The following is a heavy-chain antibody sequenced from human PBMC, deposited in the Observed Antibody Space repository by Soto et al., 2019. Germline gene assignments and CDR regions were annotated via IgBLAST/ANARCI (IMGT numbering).Heavy chain of an antibody. Sequence: QVQLVQSGAEVKKPGASVKVSCKASGYSFTSYGISWVRQAPGQGLEWMGWISAYNGNTNYAQKLQGRVTMTTDTTTSRAYMELRCLRSDDSAVYYCERDTGSGDSAGWGQGATVTVSS. CDR3: ERDTGSGDSAG. J-gene: IGHJ6*02. D-gene: IGHD3-10*01. CDR2: ISAYNGNT. V-gene: IGHV1-18*01. CDR1: GYSFTSYG.